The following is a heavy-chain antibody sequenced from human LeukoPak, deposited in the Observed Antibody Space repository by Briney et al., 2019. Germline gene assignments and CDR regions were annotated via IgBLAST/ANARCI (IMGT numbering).Heavy chain of an antibody. CDR2: IYYSGGT. CDR3: AKQDYYVSGGYYYYMDV. D-gene: IGHD3-10*02. J-gene: IGHJ6*03. CDR1: GGSISSSSYY. V-gene: IGHV4-39*01. Sequence: SETLSLTCTVSGGSISSSSYYWGWIRQPPEKGLGWIGSIYYSGGTYYNPSLKSRVTISVDTSKNQFSLKLSSVTAADTAVYYWAKQDYYVSGGYYYYMDVWGKGTTVTVSS.